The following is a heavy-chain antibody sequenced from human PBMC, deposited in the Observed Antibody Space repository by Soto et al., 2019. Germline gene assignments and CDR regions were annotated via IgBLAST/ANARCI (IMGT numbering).Heavy chain of an antibody. CDR3: ARQDTMVRGVICGFDP. D-gene: IGHD3-10*01. CDR1: GGSISSSSYY. CDR2: IYYSGST. V-gene: IGHV4-39*01. Sequence: SETLSLTCTVSGGSISSSSYYWGWIRQPPGKGLEWIGSIYYSGSTYYNPSLKSRVTISVDTSKNQFSLKLSSVTAADTAVYYCARQDTMVRGVICGFDPWGQGTLVTVS. J-gene: IGHJ5*02.